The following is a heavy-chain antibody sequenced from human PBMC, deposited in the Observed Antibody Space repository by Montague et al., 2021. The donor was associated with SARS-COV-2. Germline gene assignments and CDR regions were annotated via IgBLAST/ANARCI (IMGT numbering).Heavy chain of an antibody. CDR1: GGSVSSGGYY. CDR2: IYYSGST. CDR3: ARVSLAAAATRSDY. V-gene: IGHV4-61*08. J-gene: IGHJ4*02. D-gene: IGHD6-13*01. Sequence: SETLSLTCTVSGGSVSSGGYYWSWIRQPPGKGLEWIGYIYYSGSTNYNPSLKSRVTIYLDTSKNQFSLKLTSVTAADTAVYYCARVSLAAAATRSDYWGQGTLVTVSS.